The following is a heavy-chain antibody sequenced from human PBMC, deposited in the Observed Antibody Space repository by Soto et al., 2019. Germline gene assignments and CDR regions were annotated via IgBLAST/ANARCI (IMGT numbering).Heavy chain of an antibody. D-gene: IGHD3-22*01. J-gene: IGHJ4*02. CDR1: GFTFSSYS. CDR2: ISSSSSYI. Sequence: PGGSLRLSCAASGFTFSSYSMNWVRQAPGKGLEWVSSISSSSSYINYADSVKGRFTISRDNSRNSLYLQMNSLRAEDTAVYYCAKDRHISGSPHPFDYWGQGTLVTVSS. CDR3: AKDRHISGSPHPFDY. V-gene: IGHV3-21*04.